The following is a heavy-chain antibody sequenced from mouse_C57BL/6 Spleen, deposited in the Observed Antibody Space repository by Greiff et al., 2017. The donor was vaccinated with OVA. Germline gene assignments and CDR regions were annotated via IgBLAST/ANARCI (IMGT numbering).Heavy chain of an antibody. CDR3: TRPIYYEYG. CDR2: IDPETGGT. D-gene: IGHD2-4*01. J-gene: IGHJ3*01. CDR1: GYTFTDYE. Sequence: VHLVESGAELVRPGASVTLSCKASGYTFTDYEMHWVKQTPVHGLEWIGAIDPETGGTAYNQKFKGKAILTADKSSSTAYMELRSLASEDSAVYYCTRPIYYEYGWGQGTLVTVSA. V-gene: IGHV1-15*01.